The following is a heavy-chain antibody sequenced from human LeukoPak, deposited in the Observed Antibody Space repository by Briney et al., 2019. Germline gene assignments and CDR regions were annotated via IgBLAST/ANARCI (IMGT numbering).Heavy chain of an antibody. CDR2: ISWNSVSI. CDR3: AKSVVATIIGNWFDP. Sequence: SGGSLRLSCAASGSTFDDYAMHWARQAPGKGLEWVSGISWNSVSIGYADSVKGRFTISRDNAKNSLYLQMNSLRAEDTALYYCAKSVVATIIGNWFDPWGQGTLVTVSS. CDR1: GSTFDDYA. D-gene: IGHD5-12*01. J-gene: IGHJ5*02. V-gene: IGHV3-9*01.